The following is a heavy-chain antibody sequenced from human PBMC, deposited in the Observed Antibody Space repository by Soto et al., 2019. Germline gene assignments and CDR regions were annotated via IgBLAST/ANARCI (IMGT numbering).Heavy chain of an antibody. J-gene: IGHJ5*02. CDR1: GYTFTSYG. CDR3: ARYCSGGSCYRDWFDP. V-gene: IGHV1-18*01. CDR2: ISAYNGNT. D-gene: IGHD2-15*01. Sequence: ASVKVSCKASGYTFTSYGISWVRQAPGQGLEWMGWISAYNGNTNYAQKLQGRVTMTRDTSTSTVYMELSSLRSEDTAVYYCARYCSGGSCYRDWFDPWGQGTLVTVSS.